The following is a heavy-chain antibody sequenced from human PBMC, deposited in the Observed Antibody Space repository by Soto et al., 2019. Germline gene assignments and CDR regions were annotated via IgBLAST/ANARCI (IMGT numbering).Heavy chain of an antibody. CDR3: ARVWGGAFDI. J-gene: IGHJ3*02. CDR2: IKQDGSEK. D-gene: IGHD3-10*01. Sequence: VGSLRLSCTVSGFTFSSYSVSWVRQAPGTGLEWVANIKQDGSEKYYVDSVKGRFAISRDNAKNSLFLQMNSLRAEDTAVYYCARVWGGAFDIWGQGTMVTVSS. V-gene: IGHV3-7*01. CDR1: GFTFSSYS.